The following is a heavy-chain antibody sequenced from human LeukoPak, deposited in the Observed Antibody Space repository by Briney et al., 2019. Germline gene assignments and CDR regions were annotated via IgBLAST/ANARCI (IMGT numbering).Heavy chain of an antibody. J-gene: IGHJ3*02. CDR2: INTNTGNP. D-gene: IGHD3-22*01. V-gene: IGHV7-4-1*02. CDR1: GYTFTSYA. Sequence: ASVKVSCKASGYTFTSYAMNWVRQAPGQGLEWMGWINTNTGNPTYAQGFTGRFVFSLDTSVSTAYLQISGLKAEDTAVYYCAREGAYESSGYYMNDAFDIWGQGTMVTVSS. CDR3: AREGAYESSGYYMNDAFDI.